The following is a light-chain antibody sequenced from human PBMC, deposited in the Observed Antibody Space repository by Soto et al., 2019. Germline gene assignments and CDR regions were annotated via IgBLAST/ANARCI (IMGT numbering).Light chain of an antibody. CDR3: QQYGSSPWT. CDR1: SRVSSSY. J-gene: IGKJ1*01. V-gene: IGKV3-20*01. CDR2: GAS. Sequence: IVMEPSPGTISLSAAACATPSCATSSRVSSSYLAWYQQKPGQAPRLLIYGASSRATGIPDRFSGSGSGTDFTLTISRLEPEDFAVYYCQQYGSSPWTFGQGTKVDIK.